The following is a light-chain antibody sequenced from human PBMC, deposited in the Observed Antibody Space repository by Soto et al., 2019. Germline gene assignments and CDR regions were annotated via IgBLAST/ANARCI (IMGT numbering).Light chain of an antibody. V-gene: IGLV2-14*03. CDR2: DVS. Sequence: QPASVSGSPGQSITIPCSGTSSDVGSYNVVSWYQQHPGKAPKLVIYDVSNRPSGVSPRFSGAKSGNTASLTIAGLQAEDEADYYCSSYTRRSTYVFGTGTKLTVL. CDR3: SSYTRRSTYV. J-gene: IGLJ1*01. CDR1: SSDVGSYNV.